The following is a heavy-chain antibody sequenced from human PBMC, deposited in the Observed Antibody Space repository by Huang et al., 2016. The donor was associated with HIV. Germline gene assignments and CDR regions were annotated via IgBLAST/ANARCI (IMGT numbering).Heavy chain of an antibody. CDR1: GYTFPNYD. V-gene: IGHV1-8*02. D-gene: IGHD4-17*01. CDR2: MNPNTGNT. CDR3: ARSAYGDLDY. Sequence: QVHLVQSGAEVKKPGASVKVSCKASGYTFPNYDINWVGQPPGRGLEWMGWMNPNTGNTGFAQSFQGRVTMTRKTSITTAYMELTSLTSEDTAVYYCARSAYGDLDYWGLGTLVIVSS. J-gene: IGHJ4*02.